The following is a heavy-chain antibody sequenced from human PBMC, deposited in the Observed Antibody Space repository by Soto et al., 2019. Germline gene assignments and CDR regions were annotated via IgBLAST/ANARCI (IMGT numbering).Heavy chain of an antibody. V-gene: IGHV1-69*06. CDR2: LIPIFDTA. D-gene: IGHD3-3*01. Sequence: QVQLVQSGAEVKKPGSSVKVSCKASGGTFSSYAISWVRQAPGQGREWMGGLIPIFDTANYAQKFQGRVTITADKSTSTAYMERSSLRSEDTAVYYCARDNGAIFEEHWFDPWGQGTLVTVSS. J-gene: IGHJ5*02. CDR1: GGTFSSYA. CDR3: ARDNGAIFEEHWFDP.